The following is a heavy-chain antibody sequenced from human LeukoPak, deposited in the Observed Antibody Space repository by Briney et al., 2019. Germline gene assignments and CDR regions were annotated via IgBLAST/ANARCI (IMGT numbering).Heavy chain of an antibody. CDR2: IYYSGST. V-gene: IGHV4-39*01. CDR3: ASLGYYYYYMDV. J-gene: IGHJ6*03. Sequence: SETLSLTCTVSGGSISSSSYYWGWIRQPPGKGLEWIGSIYYSGSTYYNPSLKSRVTISVDTSKKQFSLKLSSVSAADTAVYYCASLGYYYYYMDVWGKGTTVTVSS. CDR1: GGSISSSSYY.